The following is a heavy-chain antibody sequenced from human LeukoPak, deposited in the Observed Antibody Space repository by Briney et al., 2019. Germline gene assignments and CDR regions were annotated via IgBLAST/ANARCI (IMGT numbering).Heavy chain of an antibody. CDR1: GFTFSSYG. CDR2: IWYDGSNK. CDR3: ARDPNYYDSSGCDY. D-gene: IGHD3-22*01. Sequence: GRSLRLSCAASGFTFSSYGMHWVRQAPGKGLEWVAVIWYDGSNKYYADSAKGRFTISRDNSKNTLYLQMNSLRAEDTAVYYCARDPNYYDSSGCDYWGQGTLVTVSS. J-gene: IGHJ4*02. V-gene: IGHV3-33*01.